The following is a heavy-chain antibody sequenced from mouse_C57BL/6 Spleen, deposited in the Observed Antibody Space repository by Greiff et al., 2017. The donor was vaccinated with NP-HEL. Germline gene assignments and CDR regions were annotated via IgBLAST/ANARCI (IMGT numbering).Heavy chain of an antibody. J-gene: IGHJ3*01. CDR1: GYTFTSYW. D-gene: IGHD1-1*01. CDR3: ARGWGGSPWFAD. CDR2: LDPHSGGP. V-gene: IGHV1-72*01. Sequence: QVQLPQPGAELVKPGASVKQSCKASGYTFTSYWMHWVKQRPGRGLEWIGRLDPHSGGPKYNEKFKSKATMTVDKPSSTCYMLLSSLTSEDSAVYYCARGWGGSPWFADWGQGTLVTVSA.